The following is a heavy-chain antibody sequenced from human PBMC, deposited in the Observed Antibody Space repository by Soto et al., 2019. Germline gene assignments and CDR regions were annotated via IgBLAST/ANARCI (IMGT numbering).Heavy chain of an antibody. CDR1: GFTFSDYY. D-gene: IGHD2-2*01. V-gene: IGHV3-11*01. J-gene: IGHJ5*02. Sequence: KSGGSLRLSCAASGFTFSDYYMSWIRQAPGKGLEWVSYISSSGSTIYYADSVKGRFTISRDNAKNSLYLQMNSLRAEDTAVYYCASNRGEECSSTSCYRHQGNWFDPWGQGTLVTVSS. CDR2: ISSSGSTI. CDR3: ASNRGEECSSTSCYRHQGNWFDP.